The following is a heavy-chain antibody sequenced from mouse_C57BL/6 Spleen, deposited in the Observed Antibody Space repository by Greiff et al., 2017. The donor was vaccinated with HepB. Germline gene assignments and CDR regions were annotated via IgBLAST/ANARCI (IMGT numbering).Heavy chain of an antibody. V-gene: IGHV1-50*01. D-gene: IGHD1-1*01. CDR2: IDPSDSYT. CDR1: GYTFTSYW. Sequence: VQLQQPGAELVKPGASVKLSCKASGYTFTSYWMQWVKQRPGLGLEWIGEIDPSDSYTNYNQKFKGKATLTVDTSSSTAYMQLSSLTSEDSAVDYCARYGGVLRDWGQGTTLTVSS. CDR3: ARYGGVLRD. J-gene: IGHJ2*01.